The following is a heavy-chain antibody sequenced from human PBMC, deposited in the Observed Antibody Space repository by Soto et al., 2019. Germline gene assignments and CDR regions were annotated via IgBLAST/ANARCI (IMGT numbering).Heavy chain of an antibody. CDR1: GFSLSNARMG. D-gene: IGHD3-10*01. CDR2: IFSNDEK. CDR3: ARIRNYYGSGTLGGYFDY. J-gene: IGHJ4*02. Sequence: QVTLKESGPVLVKPTETLTLTCTVSGFSLSNARMGVSWIRQPPGKALEWLAHIFSNDEKSYSTSLKSRLTISNDTSKSQLVLTMTNMDPVDTATYYCARIRNYYGSGTLGGYFDYWGQGTLVTVSS. V-gene: IGHV2-26*01.